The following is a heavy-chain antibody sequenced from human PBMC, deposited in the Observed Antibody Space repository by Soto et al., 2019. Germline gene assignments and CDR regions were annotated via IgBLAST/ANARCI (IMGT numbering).Heavy chain of an antibody. V-gene: IGHV4-59*01. Sequence: QVQLQESGPGLVKPSETLSLSCTVSGDSISSYWWTWIRQPPGKGLEWIGYIYYSGSTSYNPSLKSRVTISVETSKNQFSLGLSSVTAGDTAVYYCARGSGSRIFDYWGQGALVTVSS. CDR3: ARGSGSRIFDY. J-gene: IGHJ4*02. CDR1: GDSISSYW. CDR2: IYYSGST. D-gene: IGHD1-26*01.